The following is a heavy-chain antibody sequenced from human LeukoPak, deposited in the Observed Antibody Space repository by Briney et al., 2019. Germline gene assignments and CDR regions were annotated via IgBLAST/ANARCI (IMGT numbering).Heavy chain of an antibody. J-gene: IGHJ4*02. CDR1: GFTFTSYE. Sequence: GGSLRLSCAASGFTFTSYEMNWVRQAPGKGLEWVSYISSTGTTISNADSVKGRFTISRDNAKTSLYLQMSSLRAEDTAVYYCARALPSTYYYFDYWGQGTLVTVSS. V-gene: IGHV3-48*03. D-gene: IGHD2-2*01. CDR2: ISSTGTTI. CDR3: ARALPSTYYYFDY.